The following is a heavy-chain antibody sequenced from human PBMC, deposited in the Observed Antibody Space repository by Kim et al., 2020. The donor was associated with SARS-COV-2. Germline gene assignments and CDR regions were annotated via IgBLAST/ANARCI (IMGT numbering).Heavy chain of an antibody. Sequence: GGSLRLSCAASGFTFSSYWIHWVRQAPGKGLVWVSRINTDGSTTSYADSVKGRFTISRDNAKNTLYLEMNSLRGEDTAVYYCARDLSGSNDYWGQGTLVTVSS. CDR1: GFTFSSYW. J-gene: IGHJ4*02. V-gene: IGHV3-74*01. CDR2: INTDGSTT. D-gene: IGHD1-26*01. CDR3: ARDLSGSNDY.